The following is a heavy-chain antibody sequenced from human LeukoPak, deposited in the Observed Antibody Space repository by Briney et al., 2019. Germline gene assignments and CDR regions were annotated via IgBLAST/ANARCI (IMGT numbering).Heavy chain of an antibody. V-gene: IGHV3-7*04. CDR2: IKQDGSEK. CDR3: ARVKTRVVLAAIGFDY. CDR1: GFTFSSYW. D-gene: IGHD2-2*01. Sequence: GGSLRLSCAASGFTFSSYWMSWVRQAPGKGLEWVANIKQDGSEKYYVDSVKGRFTISRDNAKNSLYLQMNSLRAEDTAVYYCARVKTRVVLAAIGFDYWGQGTLVTVSS. J-gene: IGHJ4*02.